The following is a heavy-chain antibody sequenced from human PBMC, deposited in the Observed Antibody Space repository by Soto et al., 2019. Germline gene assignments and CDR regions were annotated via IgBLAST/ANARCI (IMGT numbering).Heavy chain of an antibody. CDR3: ARQEVVAATPSYGHWFDP. V-gene: IGHV4-59*08. CDR2: XYYSGST. Sequence: SETLSLTCTVSGGSISSXXXXXXXQPPGKGLEWIXXXYYSGSTKQNPSLKSRVTISVDTSKNQFSLKLSSVTAADTAVYYCARQEVVAATPSYGHWFDPWGQGTLVTVSS. D-gene: IGHD2-15*01. J-gene: IGHJ5*02. CDR1: GGSISSXX.